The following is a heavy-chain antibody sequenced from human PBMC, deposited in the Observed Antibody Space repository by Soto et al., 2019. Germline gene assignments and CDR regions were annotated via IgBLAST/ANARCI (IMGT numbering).Heavy chain of an antibody. CDR2: ISSRGDRI. Sequence: EVHLLESGGGLEQPGGSLRLSCVASGFNFDSYVMGWVRQAPGRGLEWVSAISSRGDRIYYADSVQGRFIVSRDNSENTLHLQMSSLGAEDTAVYYCAKAPHASDYAGRGFDFWGQGTLVTVSS. J-gene: IGHJ4*02. V-gene: IGHV3-23*01. CDR1: GFNFDSYV. CDR3: AKAPHASDYAGRGFDF. D-gene: IGHD5-12*01.